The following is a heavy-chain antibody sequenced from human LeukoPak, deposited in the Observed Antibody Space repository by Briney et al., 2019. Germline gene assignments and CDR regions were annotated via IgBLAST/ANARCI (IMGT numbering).Heavy chain of an antibody. CDR3: ARGGSSWYRGSFQH. CDR1: GYTFTSYD. D-gene: IGHD6-13*01. Sequence: AAVKLSFKASGYTFTSYDIHLMRQAPAPGLELMGIINPSGGSTSYAQIFQVRVTMTRDTSTSTVYMGLSSLRSEDKAVYYCARGGSSWYRGSFQHWGQGTLVTV. J-gene: IGHJ1*01. CDR2: INPSGGST. V-gene: IGHV1-46*01.